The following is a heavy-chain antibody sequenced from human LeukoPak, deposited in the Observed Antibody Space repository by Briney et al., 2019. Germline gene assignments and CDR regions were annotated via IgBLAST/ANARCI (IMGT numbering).Heavy chain of an antibody. CDR2: ISWNSGSI. CDR1: GFTFDDYA. CDR3: AKAFGSHDAFDI. D-gene: IGHD3-10*01. J-gene: IGHJ3*02. V-gene: IGHV3-9*01. Sequence: PGGSLRLSCAASGFTFDDYAMHWVRQAPGKGLEWVSGISWNSGSIGYADSVKGRFTISRDNAKNSLYLQMNSLRAEDTALYYCAKAFGSHDAFDIWGQGTMVTVSS.